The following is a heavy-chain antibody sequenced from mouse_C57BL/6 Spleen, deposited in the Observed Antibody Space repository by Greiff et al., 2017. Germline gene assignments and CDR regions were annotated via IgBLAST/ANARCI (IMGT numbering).Heavy chain of an antibody. V-gene: IGHV1-39*01. CDR1: GYSFTDYN. D-gene: IGHD2-5*01. CDR2: INPNYGTT. Sequence: EVKLMESGPELVKPGASVKISCKASGYSFTDYNMNWVKQSNGKSLEWIGVINPNYGTTSYNQKFKGKATLTVDQSSSTAYMQLNSLTSEDSAVYYCARSEKSYYSNPFAYWGQGTLVTVSA. CDR3: ARSEKSYYSNPFAY. J-gene: IGHJ3*01.